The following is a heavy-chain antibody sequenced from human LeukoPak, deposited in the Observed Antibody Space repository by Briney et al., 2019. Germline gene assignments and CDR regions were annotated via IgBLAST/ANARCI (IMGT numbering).Heavy chain of an antibody. V-gene: IGHV3-21*01. D-gene: IGHD3-10*01. CDR2: ISSSSSYI. CDR1: GFTFSSYS. CDR3: ARELRGLWSAFDI. J-gene: IGHJ3*02. Sequence: GGSLRLSCAASGFTFSSYSMNWVRQAPGKGLEWVSSISSSSSYIYYADSVKGRFTISRDNAKNSLYLQMNSLRAEDTAVYYCARELRGLWSAFDIWGQGTMVTVSS.